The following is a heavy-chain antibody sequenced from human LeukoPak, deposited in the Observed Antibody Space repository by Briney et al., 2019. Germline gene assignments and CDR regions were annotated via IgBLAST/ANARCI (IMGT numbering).Heavy chain of an antibody. V-gene: IGHV4-39*07. D-gene: IGHD4-23*01. J-gene: IGHJ4*02. CDR2: IYYSGST. Sequence: SQTLSLTCTVSGGSISSSSYYWGWIRQPPGKGLEWIGSIYYSGSTYYNPSLKSRVTISLDTSKNQFSLKLSSVTAADTAVYYCARTYGGNSLVDYWGQGTLVTVSS. CDR1: GGSISSSSYY. CDR3: ARTYGGNSLVDY.